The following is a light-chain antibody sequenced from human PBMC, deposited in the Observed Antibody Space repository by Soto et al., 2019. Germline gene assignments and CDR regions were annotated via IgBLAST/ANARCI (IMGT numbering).Light chain of an antibody. CDR3: QQSYSTLFT. Sequence: DIHMTRSPSSLSASVGDRVTITCRASQTIIRYLNWYQQKPGRAPNLLIYAASSLQSGVPSRFSGSGSGTEFTLTISSLQPEDFATYYCQQSYSTLFTFGPGTKVEIK. CDR2: AAS. J-gene: IGKJ3*01. V-gene: IGKV1-39*01. CDR1: QTIIRY.